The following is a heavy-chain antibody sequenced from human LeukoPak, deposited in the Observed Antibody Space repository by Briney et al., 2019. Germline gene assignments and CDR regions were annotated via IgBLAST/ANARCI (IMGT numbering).Heavy chain of an antibody. CDR2: IKQDGSEK. J-gene: IGHJ3*02. CDR1: GFTFSNYW. CDR3: AGEYGEVQAFDI. V-gene: IGHV3-7*04. D-gene: IGHD4-17*01. Sequence: QTGGSLRLSCAASGFTFSNYWMSWVRQAPGKGLEWVANIKQDGSEKYYVDSVKGRFTISRDNAKNSLFLQMNSLRAEDTAVYYCAGEYGEVQAFDIWGQGTMVTVSS.